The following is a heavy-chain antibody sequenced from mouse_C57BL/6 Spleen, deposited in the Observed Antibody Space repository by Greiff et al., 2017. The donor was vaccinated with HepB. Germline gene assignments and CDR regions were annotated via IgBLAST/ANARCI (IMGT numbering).Heavy chain of an antibody. J-gene: IGHJ3*01. CDR3: AMGLGQAWFAY. CDR1: GYTFTSYG. V-gene: IGHV1-81*01. Sequence: QVQLKQSGAELARPGASVKLSCKASGYTFTSYGISWVKQRTGQGLEWIGEIYPRSGNTYYNEKFKGKATLTADKSSSTAYMELRSLTSEDSAVSFCAMGLGQAWFAYWGQGTLVTVSA. D-gene: IGHD4-1*01. CDR2: IYPRSGNT.